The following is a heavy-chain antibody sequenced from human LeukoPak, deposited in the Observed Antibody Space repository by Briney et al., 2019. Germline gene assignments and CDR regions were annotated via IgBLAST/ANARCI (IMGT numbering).Heavy chain of an antibody. Sequence: ASAKVSCKASGYTFTSYYMHWVRQAPGQGLEWMGIINPSGGSTSYAQKFQGRVTMTRDTSTSTVYMELSSLRSEDTAVYYCARGEDIVVVPAAMAFDYWGQGTLVTVSS. D-gene: IGHD2-2*01. CDR2: INPSGGST. V-gene: IGHV1-46*03. CDR1: GYTFTSYY. CDR3: ARGEDIVVVPAAMAFDY. J-gene: IGHJ4*02.